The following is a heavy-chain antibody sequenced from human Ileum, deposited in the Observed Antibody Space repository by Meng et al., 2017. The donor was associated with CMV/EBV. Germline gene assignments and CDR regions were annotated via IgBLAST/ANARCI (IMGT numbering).Heavy chain of an antibody. Sequence: GGSLRLSCAASGFTFSTYSMHWVRQAPGKGLEWVSSISYTGSYIDYADSVKGRFTISRDNAKNSLYLQMNSLRVEDTAVYYCATPFLVTPNYWGQGTLVTVSS. V-gene: IGHV3-21*01. CDR2: ISYTGSYI. J-gene: IGHJ4*02. CDR3: ATPFLVTPNY. D-gene: IGHD4-23*01. CDR1: GFTFSTYS.